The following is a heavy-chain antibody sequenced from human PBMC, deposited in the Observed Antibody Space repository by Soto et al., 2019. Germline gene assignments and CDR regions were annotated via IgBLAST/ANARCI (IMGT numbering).Heavy chain of an antibody. V-gene: IGHV3-74*01. CDR3: AREGTYPFWNFDL. CDR2: INSDESTT. D-gene: IGHD2-2*01. Sequence: EVQLVESGGGLVQPGGSLRLSCAASGFTFNSYWMHWVRQAPGKGLVWVSRINSDESTTDYADSVKGRFTISRDNAKNTLYLQMNSLRAEDTAVYYCAREGTYPFWNFDLWGRGTLVTVSS. CDR1: GFTFNSYW. J-gene: IGHJ2*01.